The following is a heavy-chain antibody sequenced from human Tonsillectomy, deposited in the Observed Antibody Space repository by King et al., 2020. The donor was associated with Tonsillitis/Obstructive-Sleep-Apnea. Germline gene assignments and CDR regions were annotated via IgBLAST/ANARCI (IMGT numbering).Heavy chain of an antibody. J-gene: IGHJ5*02. Sequence: TLKESGPTLVKPTQTLTLTCTFSGFSLSTGGVGVGWIRQPPGKALEWLALIYWDDDKRYSPSLKSRLTITKDTSKKQVVLTLTNMDPVDTATYYCAYSPMWVSSRIAVGWFDPWGQGTLVTVSS. CDR1: GFSLSTGGVG. D-gene: IGHD6-19*01. CDR3: AYSPMWVSSRIAVGWFDP. CDR2: IYWDDDK. V-gene: IGHV2-5*02.